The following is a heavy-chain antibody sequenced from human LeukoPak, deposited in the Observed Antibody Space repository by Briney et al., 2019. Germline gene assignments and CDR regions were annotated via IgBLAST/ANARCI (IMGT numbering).Heavy chain of an antibody. CDR1: GFTVSSNY. CDR2: IKQDGSEK. Sequence: GGSLRLSCAASGFTVSSNYMSWVRQAPGKGLEWVANIKQDGSEKYYVDSVKGRFTISRDNAKNSLYLQMNSLRAEDTAVYYCARAIVVVVAATVWFDPWGQGTLVTVSS. D-gene: IGHD2-15*01. J-gene: IGHJ5*02. V-gene: IGHV3-7*03. CDR3: ARAIVVVVAATVWFDP.